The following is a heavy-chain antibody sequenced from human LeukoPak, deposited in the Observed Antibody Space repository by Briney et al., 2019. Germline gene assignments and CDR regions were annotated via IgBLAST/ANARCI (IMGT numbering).Heavy chain of an antibody. CDR3: ARDRSSSWLSPDYYYYYMDV. CDR2: ISAYNGNT. J-gene: IGHJ6*03. V-gene: IGHV1-18*04. CDR1: GYTFTSYG. D-gene: IGHD6-13*01. Sequence: GASVKVSCKASGYTFTSYGISWVRQAPGQGLEWMGWISAYNGNTNYAQKLQGRATMTTDTSTSTAYMELRSLRSDDTAVYYCARDRSSSWLSPDYYYYYMDVWGKGTTVTISS.